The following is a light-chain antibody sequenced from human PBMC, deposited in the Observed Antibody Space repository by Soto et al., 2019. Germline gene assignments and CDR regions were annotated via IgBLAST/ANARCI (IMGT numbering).Light chain of an antibody. CDR3: SSFTSSSTVL. CDR2: EVT. J-gene: IGLJ2*01. V-gene: IGLV2-14*01. CDR1: SSDVGGYNY. Sequence: QSALTQPASVSGSLGQSITICCTGTSSDVGGYNYVSWYQHHPGKDPKVVIFEVTKRPSGVSSRFSGSKSGNTASLTVSGLQAEDEGDYYCSSFTSSSTVLFGGGTKLTVL.